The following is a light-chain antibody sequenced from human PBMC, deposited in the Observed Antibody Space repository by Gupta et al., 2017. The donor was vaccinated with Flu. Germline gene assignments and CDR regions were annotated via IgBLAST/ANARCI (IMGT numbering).Light chain of an antibody. J-gene: IGKJ3*01. CDR2: WAS. Sequence: CAVPLAVSLGERATINCKSSQSVLYSSNNKNYLAWYQQKPGQPPKLLIYWASTRESGVPDRFSGSGSGTDFTLTISSLQAEDVAVYYCQQYYSTPFTFGPGTKVDIK. CDR1: QSVLYSSNNKNY. V-gene: IGKV4-1*01. CDR3: QQYYSTPFT.